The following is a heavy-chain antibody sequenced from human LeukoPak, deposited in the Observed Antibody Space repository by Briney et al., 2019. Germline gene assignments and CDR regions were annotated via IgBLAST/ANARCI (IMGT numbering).Heavy chain of an antibody. Sequence: GGSLRLSCAASGFTFSSYSMNWVRQAPGKGLEWVSSISSSSSYIYYADSVEGRFTISRDNAKNSLYLQMNSLRAEDTAVYYCARDFWSGSNWFDPWGQGTLVTVSS. CDR2: ISSSSSYI. CDR1: GFTFSSYS. J-gene: IGHJ5*02. D-gene: IGHD3-3*01. V-gene: IGHV3-21*01. CDR3: ARDFWSGSNWFDP.